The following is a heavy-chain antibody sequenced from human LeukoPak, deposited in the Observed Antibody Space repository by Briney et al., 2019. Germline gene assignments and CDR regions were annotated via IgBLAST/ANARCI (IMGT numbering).Heavy chain of an antibody. Sequence: GGSLRLSCAASGFTFSSYSMNWVRQAPGKGLEWVSSISSSSSYIYYADSVKGRFTISRDNAKNSLYLQMNSLRAEDTVVYYCAREIGDYDGDYWGQGTLVTVSS. CDR1: GFTFSSYS. J-gene: IGHJ4*02. CDR3: AREIGDYDGDY. V-gene: IGHV3-21*01. D-gene: IGHD3-22*01. CDR2: ISSSSSYI.